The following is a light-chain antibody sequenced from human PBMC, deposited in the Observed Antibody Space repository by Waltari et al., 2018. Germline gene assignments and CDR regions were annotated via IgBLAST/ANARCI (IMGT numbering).Light chain of an antibody. J-gene: IGKJ3*01. V-gene: IGKV3-11*01. CDR3: QHRSNWPLFT. Sequence: EIVLTQSPATLSLSPGERATLSCRASPSVSSYLAWYRQKPGQAPRLLIYDASNRATGIPARFSGSGSGTDFTLTISSLEPEDFAVYYCQHRSNWPLFTFGPGTKVDFK. CDR2: DAS. CDR1: PSVSSY.